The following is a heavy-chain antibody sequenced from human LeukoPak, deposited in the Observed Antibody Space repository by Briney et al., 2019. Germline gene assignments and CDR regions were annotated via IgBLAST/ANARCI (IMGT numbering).Heavy chain of an antibody. Sequence: PSETQSLSCTVSGGSISSYYWSWIRQPPGKGLEWIGYIYYSGSTNYIPSLKSRVTISVDTSKNQFSLRLSSVTAADTAVYYCARLYTTVTTNYFDYWGQGTLVTVSS. D-gene: IGHD4-17*01. CDR1: GGSISSYY. CDR2: IYYSGST. CDR3: ARLYTTVTTNYFDY. J-gene: IGHJ4*02. V-gene: IGHV4-59*08.